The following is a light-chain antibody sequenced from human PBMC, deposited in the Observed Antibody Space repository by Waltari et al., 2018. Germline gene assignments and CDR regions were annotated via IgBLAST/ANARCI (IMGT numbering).Light chain of an antibody. CDR1: SADVGGYNL. CDR2: GVN. V-gene: IGLV2-23*02. J-gene: IGLJ2*01. Sequence: QSALTQPASVSGSPGQSITITCTGSSADVGGYNLVSWYQPHPGQAPRLLIYGVNERPSGIPPRFSGSKSGNTASLTISGLQIEDEADYYCCSYGGVNTLGVLFGGGSKLTV. CDR3: CSYGGVNTLGVL.